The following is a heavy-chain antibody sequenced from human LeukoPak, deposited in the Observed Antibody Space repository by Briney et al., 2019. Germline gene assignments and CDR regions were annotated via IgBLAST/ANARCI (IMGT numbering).Heavy chain of an antibody. CDR1: GFTFSTYE. CDR2: MSTTGDII. Sequence: PGGSLRLSCAASGFTFSTYEMHWVRQAPGKGREWVAYMSTTGDIIYYADSAKGRFTISRDNAKNSLYLQMDSLRAEDTAVYYCARDDGGRHTSSLDYWGQGTLVAVSS. CDR3: ARDDGGRHTSSLDY. V-gene: IGHV3-48*03. D-gene: IGHD6-6*01. J-gene: IGHJ4*02.